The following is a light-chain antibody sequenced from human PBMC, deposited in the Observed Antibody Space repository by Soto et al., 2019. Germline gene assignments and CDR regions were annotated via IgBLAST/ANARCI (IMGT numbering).Light chain of an antibody. Sequence: QSVLTQSPSVSGAPGQRVTISCTGSSSNIGAGYDVHWYQQLPGTAPKVLIYDNNNRPSGVPDRFSGSKSGTSASLAITGLQAEDEAEYYCHAYDVSLSGPAFGGGTKVTVL. CDR3: HAYDVSLSGPA. V-gene: IGLV1-40*01. J-gene: IGLJ2*01. CDR1: SSNIGAGYD. CDR2: DNN.